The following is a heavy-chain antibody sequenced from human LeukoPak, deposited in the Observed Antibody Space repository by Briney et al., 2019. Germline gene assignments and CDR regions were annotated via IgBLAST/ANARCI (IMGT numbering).Heavy chain of an antibody. CDR1: GFIVSSKY. D-gene: IGHD3-10*01. CDR2: IYDGGDT. Sequence: GGSLRLSCAVSGFIVSSKYMSWVRQAPGKGLEWVSIIYDGGDTFYADSVKGRLTISRDNSKNTLYLQMNSLRAEDTAVYYCVSDQTSPHGAGYWGQGTLVTVSS. V-gene: IGHV3-53*01. J-gene: IGHJ4*02. CDR3: VSDQTSPHGAGY.